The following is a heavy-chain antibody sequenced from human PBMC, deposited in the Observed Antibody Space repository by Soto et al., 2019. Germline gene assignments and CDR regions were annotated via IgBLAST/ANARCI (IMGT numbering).Heavy chain of an antibody. D-gene: IGHD3-22*01. CDR2: INAGNGNT. CDR1: GYTFTSYA. CDR3: ARVLRNYYDSSGYYLDAFDI. J-gene: IGHJ3*02. V-gene: IGHV1-3*01. Sequence: ASVKVSCKASGYTFTSYAMHWVRQAPGQRLEWMGWINAGNGNTKYSQKFQGRVTITRDTSASTAYMELSSLRSEDTAVYYCARVLRNYYDSSGYYLDAFDIWGQGTMVTVSS.